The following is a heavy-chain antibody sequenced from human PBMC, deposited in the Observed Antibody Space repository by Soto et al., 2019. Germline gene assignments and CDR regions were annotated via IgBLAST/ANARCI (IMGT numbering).Heavy chain of an antibody. J-gene: IGHJ6*02. CDR3: ARDEDFVVVPAAIKWSYGMDV. Sequence: QVQLVQSGAEVKKPGSSVKVSCEASGGTFSSYAISWVRQAPGQGLEWMGGIIPIFGTANYAQKFQGRVTITAEESTSTAYMELSSLRSEDTAVYYCARDEDFVVVPAAIKWSYGMDVWGQGTTVTVSS. D-gene: IGHD2-2*02. CDR1: GGTFSSYA. V-gene: IGHV1-69*01. CDR2: IIPIFGTA.